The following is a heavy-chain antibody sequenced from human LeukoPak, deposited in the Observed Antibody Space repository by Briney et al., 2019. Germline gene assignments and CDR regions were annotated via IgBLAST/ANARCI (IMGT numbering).Heavy chain of an antibody. Sequence: ASVKVSCKASGYTFTGYYMHWVRQAPGQGLEWMGWINPNSGGTNYAQKFQGRVTMTRDTSITTAYMELSRLRSDDTAVYYRARDRATPGGVVDYWGQGTLVTVSS. J-gene: IGHJ4*02. V-gene: IGHV1-2*02. D-gene: IGHD3-3*01. CDR3: ARDRATPGGVVDY. CDR1: GYTFTGYY. CDR2: INPNSGGT.